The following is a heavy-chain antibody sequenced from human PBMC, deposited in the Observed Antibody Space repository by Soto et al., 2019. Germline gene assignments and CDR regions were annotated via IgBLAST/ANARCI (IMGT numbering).Heavy chain of an antibody. CDR1: GDCVSIYY. D-gene: IGHD2-15*01. Sequence: PSLTMSLRSSASGDCVSIYYWGWFQQTGGKGREWIGRIYTGGSTNYNPSLKSRVTSSADTSKNQFSLRLTSVTAADTAVYYCARATVGPRGGGSWTMPFDFWGQGTLVT. V-gene: IGHV4-4*07. CDR2: IYTGGST. CDR3: ARATVGPRGGGSWTMPFDF. J-gene: IGHJ4*02.